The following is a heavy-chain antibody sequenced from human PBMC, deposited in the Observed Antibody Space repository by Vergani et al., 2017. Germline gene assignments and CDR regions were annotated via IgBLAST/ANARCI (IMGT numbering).Heavy chain of an antibody. CDR3: ARDKVTAARGIVATMGY. CDR2: INPNSGDT. Sequence: QVQLVQSGAEVKKPGASVKVSCKASGYTFTSYGISWVRQAPGQGLEWMGWINPNSGDTNYAQKFQGRVTMTRDTSISTTYMELSRLRSDDTAMYYCARDKVTAARGIVATMGYWGQGTLVTVSS. D-gene: IGHD5-12*01. CDR1: GYTFTSYG. J-gene: IGHJ4*02. V-gene: IGHV1-2*02.